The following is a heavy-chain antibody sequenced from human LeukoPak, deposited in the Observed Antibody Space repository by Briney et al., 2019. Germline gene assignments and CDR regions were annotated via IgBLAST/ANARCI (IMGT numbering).Heavy chain of an antibody. V-gene: IGHV3-30*02. D-gene: IGHD2-8*01. J-gene: IGHJ4*02. CDR3: AKDPDCTTGICYTFFDY. CDR2: TRSDGKSK. Sequence: GGSLRLSCAATGFIFHSYGMHWVRQAPGKGLEWVAFTRSDGKSKYYVVSVKGRFTISRDNSKNTLDLQMNSLRAEDTAVYYCAKDPDCTTGICYTFFDYWGQGTLVTVSS. CDR1: GFIFHSYG.